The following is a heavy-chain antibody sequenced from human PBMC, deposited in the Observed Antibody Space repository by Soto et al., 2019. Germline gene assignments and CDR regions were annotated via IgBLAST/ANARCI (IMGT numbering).Heavy chain of an antibody. V-gene: IGHV4-61*01. Sequence: PSETLSLTCAVSGGSVNTAPYHWSWIRQSPRNGLEWIGNIYYTGSTNYNPSFESRVAISLDTSNNQFSLRLTSLPAADTAVYFCARDHHSYYDTSGYYPYFDFWGQGTLVTVSS. J-gene: IGHJ4*02. CDR2: IYYTGST. CDR3: ARDHHSYYDTSGYYPYFDF. D-gene: IGHD3-22*01. CDR1: GGSVNTAPYH.